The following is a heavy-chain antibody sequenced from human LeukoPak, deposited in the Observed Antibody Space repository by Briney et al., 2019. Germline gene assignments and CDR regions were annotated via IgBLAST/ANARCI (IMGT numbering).Heavy chain of an antibody. Sequence: PSETLSLTCTVSGGSISSGDFCWSWIRQPPGKGLEWIGYIYYSGSTYYNPSLKSRVTISVDTSKNQFSLKLSSVTAADTAVYYCARDLQYSSPGFDYWGQGTLVTVSS. D-gene: IGHD6-6*01. V-gene: IGHV4-30-4*08. CDR3: ARDLQYSSPGFDY. CDR2: IYYSGST. J-gene: IGHJ4*02. CDR1: GGSISSGDFC.